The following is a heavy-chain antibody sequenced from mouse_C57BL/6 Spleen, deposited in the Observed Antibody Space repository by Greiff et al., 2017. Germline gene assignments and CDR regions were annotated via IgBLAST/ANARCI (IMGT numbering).Heavy chain of an antibody. CDR1: GYTFTSYW. CDR2: IDPSDSYT. Sequence: QVQLQQPGAELVMPGASVKLSCKASGYTFTSYWMHWVKQRPGQGLEWIGEIDPSDSYTNYNQKFKGKSTLTVDKSSSTASMQLSSLTSEDSAVYYCAPGPLMDYWGQGTSVTVSS. CDR3: APGPLMDY. J-gene: IGHJ4*01. V-gene: IGHV1-69*01.